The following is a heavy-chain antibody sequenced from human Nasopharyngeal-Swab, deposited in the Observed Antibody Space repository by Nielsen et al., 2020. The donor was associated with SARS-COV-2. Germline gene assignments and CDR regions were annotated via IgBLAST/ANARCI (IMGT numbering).Heavy chain of an antibody. CDR2: VDYDGVRT. CDR3: ATWMTAHFDY. Sequence: GGSLRLSCAATGFTFSSYWMSWVRQAPGQGLEWVSTVDYDGVRTHYADSVEGRFIISRDNSKNTVYLQIKSLGVEDAAVYYCATWMTAHFDYWGQGTLVT. V-gene: IGHV3-23*01. D-gene: IGHD5-18*01. CDR1: GFTFSSYW. J-gene: IGHJ4*02.